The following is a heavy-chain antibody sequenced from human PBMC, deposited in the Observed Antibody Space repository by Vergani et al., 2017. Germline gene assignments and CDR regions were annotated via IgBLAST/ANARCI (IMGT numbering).Heavy chain of an antibody. CDR3: VRDSGLCAGGRCYTEAWDY. Sequence: VQLVESGGGLVKPGGSLRLSCVVSGFALNRHAMYWVRQAPGKGLEWVVGISFDGTNEYYPDLVKGRFTISRDIAKNTLYLQVRRLRLEDTGVYHCVRDSGLCAGGRCYTEAWDYWGQGTPVTVSS. CDR2: ISFDGTNE. D-gene: IGHD2-2*02. CDR1: GFALNRHA. J-gene: IGHJ4*02. V-gene: IGHV3-30-3*01.